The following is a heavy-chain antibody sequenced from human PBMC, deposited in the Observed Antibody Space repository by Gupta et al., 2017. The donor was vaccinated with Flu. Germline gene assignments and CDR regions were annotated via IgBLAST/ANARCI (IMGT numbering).Heavy chain of an antibody. CDR2: ISSRSDYI. Sequence: EVQLVESGGGLVKPGGSLRPSCAASGFTFSFYNLNWVRQAPGKGLEWVSSISSRSDYIHYADSVKGRFTISRDNARKSVHLQMNSLRAEDTAVYYCARRFCSDATCYFAFDLWGQGTMVTVSS. CDR1: GFTFSFYN. D-gene: IGHD2-2*01. J-gene: IGHJ3*01. CDR3: ARRFCSDATCYFAFDL. V-gene: IGHV3-21*01.